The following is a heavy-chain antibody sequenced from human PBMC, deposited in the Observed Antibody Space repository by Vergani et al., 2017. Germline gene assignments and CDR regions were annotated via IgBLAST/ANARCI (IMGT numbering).Heavy chain of an antibody. D-gene: IGHD2-2*01. J-gene: IGHJ6*03. Sequence: QVQLQESGPGLVKPSETLSLTCTVSGGSVSSGSYYWSWIRQPAGKGLEWIGYIYYSGSTNYNPSLKSRVTISVDTSKNQFSLNLSSVTAADTAVCYCARTAPAADYYYYYYYMDVWGKGTTVTVSS. CDR1: GGSVSSGSYY. CDR2: IYYSGST. CDR3: ARTAPAADYYYYYYYMDV. V-gene: IGHV4-61*10.